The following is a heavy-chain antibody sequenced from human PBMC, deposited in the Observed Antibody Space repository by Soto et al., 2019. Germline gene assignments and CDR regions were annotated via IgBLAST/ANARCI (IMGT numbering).Heavy chain of an antibody. D-gene: IGHD3-10*01. V-gene: IGHV1-46*01. Sequence: ASVKVSCKASGYTFTSYYMHWVRQAPGQGLEWMGIINPSGGSTSYAQKFQGRVTMTRDTSTSTVYMELSSLRSEDTAVYYCARGGNSGPIMRWYFDYWGQGTLVTVSS. CDR2: INPSGGST. J-gene: IGHJ4*02. CDR3: ARGGNSGPIMRWYFDY. CDR1: GYTFTSYY.